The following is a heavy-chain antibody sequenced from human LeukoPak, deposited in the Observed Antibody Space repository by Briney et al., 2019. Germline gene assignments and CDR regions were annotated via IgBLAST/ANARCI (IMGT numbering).Heavy chain of an antibody. CDR2: ISGSGGST. D-gene: IGHD2-21*02. CDR3: AKVPTVVVTATLYFDC. J-gene: IGHJ4*02. Sequence: GGSLRLSCAASGFTFSIYAMSWVRRAPGKGLEWVSVISGSGGSTYYADSVKGRFTISRDNFKNTLYLQMNSLRAEDTALYYCAKVPTVVVTATLYFDCWGQGTLVTVSS. V-gene: IGHV3-23*01. CDR1: GFTFSIYA.